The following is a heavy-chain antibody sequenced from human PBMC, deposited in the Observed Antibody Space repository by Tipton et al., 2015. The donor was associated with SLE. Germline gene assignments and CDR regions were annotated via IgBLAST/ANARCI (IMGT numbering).Heavy chain of an antibody. J-gene: IGHJ4*02. CDR3: ARALSSGWYYY. V-gene: IGHV4-61*05. Sequence: TLSLTCSVSSGSIRNSDYYWGWIRQPPGKGLEWIGYIHHSGRHNSNPSLQSRVTISRDPSKNQFSLRLSSVTAADTAVYYCARALSSGWYYYWGQGTLVTVSS. CDR1: SGSIRNSDYY. D-gene: IGHD6-19*01. CDR2: IHHSGRH.